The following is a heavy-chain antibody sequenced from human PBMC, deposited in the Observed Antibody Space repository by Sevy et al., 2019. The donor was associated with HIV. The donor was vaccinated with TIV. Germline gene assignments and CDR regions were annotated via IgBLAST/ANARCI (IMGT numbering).Heavy chain of an antibody. CDR2: IYHSGST. CDR3: ARVTADNFFDY. CDR1: GYSINSGYY. J-gene: IGHJ4*02. D-gene: IGHD7-27*01. V-gene: IGHV4-38-2*01. Sequence: SETLSLTCAVSGYSINSGYYWGWIRQPPGKGLEWIGSIYHSGSTYYNPSLKSRVTISVDTSKNQFSLKLRSVTAADTAVYYCARVTADNFFDYWGQRTLVTVSS.